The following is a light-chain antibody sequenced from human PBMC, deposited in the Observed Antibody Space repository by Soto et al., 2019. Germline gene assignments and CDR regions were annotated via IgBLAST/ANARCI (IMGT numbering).Light chain of an antibody. CDR3: QQFHSFPIT. CDR1: HSISRW. J-gene: IGKJ5*01. Sequence: DIQMTQSPSTLSASVGDRVTITCRASHSISRWLVWYQQKPGKAPQLLIDKASSLESGVPSRFSGSGSGTNFTLTINSLQPEDYASYYCQQFHSFPITFGRGTRLEIK. CDR2: KAS. V-gene: IGKV1-5*03.